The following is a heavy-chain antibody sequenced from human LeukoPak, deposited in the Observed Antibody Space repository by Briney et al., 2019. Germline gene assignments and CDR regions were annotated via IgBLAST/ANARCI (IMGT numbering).Heavy chain of an antibody. CDR2: INSHGTST. D-gene: IGHD3-16*01. J-gene: IGHJ3*02. CDR1: GFTFSIYW. V-gene: IGHV3-74*01. CDR3: AKDKGGGYGNDGFDI. Sequence: GGSLRLSCAASGFTFSIYWMSWVRQGPGKGLVWVSRINSHGTSTNYADSVKGRFTVSRDNSKNTLYLQMNSLRVEDTAVYYCAKDKGGGYGNDGFDIWGRGTMVTVSS.